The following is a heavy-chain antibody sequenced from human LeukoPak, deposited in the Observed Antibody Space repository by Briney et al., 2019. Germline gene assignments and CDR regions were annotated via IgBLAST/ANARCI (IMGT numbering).Heavy chain of an antibody. J-gene: IGHJ4*02. CDR2: IYYSGST. D-gene: IGHD6-6*01. V-gene: IGHV4-39*01. CDR3: ATPNSSSSGGPLDY. CDR1: GGSISSSSYY. Sequence: SETLSLTCTVSGGSISSSSYYWGWIRQPPGKGLEWIGSIYYSGSTYYNPSLKSRVTISVDTSKNQFSLKLSSVTAADTAVYYCATPNSSSSGGPLDYWGQGTLVTVSS.